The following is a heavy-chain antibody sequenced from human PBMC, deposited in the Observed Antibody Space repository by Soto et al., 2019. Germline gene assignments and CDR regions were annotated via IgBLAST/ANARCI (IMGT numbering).Heavy chain of an antibody. CDR3: ARRGLVGATTFDY. CDR1: GGSISSSSSY. Sequence: QLQLQESGPGLVKPSETLSLTCTVSGGSISSSSSYWGWIRQPPGKGLEWIADMYYSGSTYYNPSRKSRVTIPVDTSTAHFSLRLGSVTAADAAVYYCARRGLVGATTFDYWGQGTLVTVSS. J-gene: IGHJ4*02. V-gene: IGHV4-39*01. CDR2: MYYSGST. D-gene: IGHD1-26*01.